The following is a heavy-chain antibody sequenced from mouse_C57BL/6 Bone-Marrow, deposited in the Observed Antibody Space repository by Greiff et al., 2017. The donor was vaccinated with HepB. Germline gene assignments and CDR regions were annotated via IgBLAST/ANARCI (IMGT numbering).Heavy chain of an antibody. D-gene: IGHD1-1*01. Sequence: VQLQQSGAELARPGASVKLSCKASGYTFTSYGISWVKQRTGQGLEWIGEIYPRSGNTYYNEKFKGKATLTADKSSSTAYMELRSLTSEDSAVYFCAREIPYYYGISYENYWGQGTTLTVSP. CDR1: GYTFTSYG. V-gene: IGHV1-81*01. CDR2: IYPRSGNT. J-gene: IGHJ2*01. CDR3: AREIPYYYGISYENY.